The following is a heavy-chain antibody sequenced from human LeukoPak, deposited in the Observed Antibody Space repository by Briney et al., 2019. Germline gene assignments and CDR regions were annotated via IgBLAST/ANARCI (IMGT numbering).Heavy chain of an antibody. CDR2: IYYSGST. CDR3: ANMVVAATSADY. Sequence: SETLSLTCTVSGGSISSYYWSWIRQPPGKGLEWIGYIYYSGSTYYNPSLKSRVTISVDTSKNQSSLKLSSVTAADTAVYYCANMVVAATSADYWGQGTLVTVSS. J-gene: IGHJ4*02. CDR1: GGSISSYY. D-gene: IGHD2-15*01. V-gene: IGHV4-59*12.